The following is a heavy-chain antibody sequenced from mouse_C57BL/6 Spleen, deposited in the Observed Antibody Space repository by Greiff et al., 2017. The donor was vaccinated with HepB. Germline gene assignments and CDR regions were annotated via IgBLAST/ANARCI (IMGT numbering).Heavy chain of an antibody. CDR1: GYAFSSYW. D-gene: IGHD2-4*01. V-gene: IGHV1-80*01. J-gene: IGHJ4*01. Sequence: LQESGAELVKPGASVKISCKASGYAFSSYWMNWVKQRPGKGLEWIGQIYPGDGDTNYNGKFKGKATLTADKSSSTAYMQLSSLTSEDSAVYFCARREDYDGAMDYWGQGTSVTVSS. CDR2: IYPGDGDT. CDR3: ARREDYDGAMDY.